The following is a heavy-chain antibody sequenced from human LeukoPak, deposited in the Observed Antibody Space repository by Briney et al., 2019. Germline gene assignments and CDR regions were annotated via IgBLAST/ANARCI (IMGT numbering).Heavy chain of an antibody. CDR1: GGSFRGYY. J-gene: IGHJ3*02. CDR3: ARRSLGDAFDI. V-gene: IGHV4-34*01. D-gene: IGHD1-26*01. CDR2: INHRGDI. Sequence: SETLSLTCKVYGGSFRGYYWSWIRQPPGKGLEWIGEINHRGDINNNPSLKSRVTMSVQTSKNQFSLKLTSVTAADTAVYYCARRSLGDAFDIWGQGTMVTVSS.